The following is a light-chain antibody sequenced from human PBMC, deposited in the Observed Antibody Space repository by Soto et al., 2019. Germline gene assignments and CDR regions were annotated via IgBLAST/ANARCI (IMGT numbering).Light chain of an antibody. Sequence: EIVLTQSPGTLSLSPGERATLSCRASQSVSGSYLAWYQQRPGQAPRLLIYGASSRATGIPDRFSGSGSGTDFPLTITRLEPEDFAVYYCQTYGRARWTFGRGTKWEIK. CDR3: QTYGRARWT. V-gene: IGKV3-20*01. CDR1: QSVSGSY. J-gene: IGKJ1*01. CDR2: GAS.